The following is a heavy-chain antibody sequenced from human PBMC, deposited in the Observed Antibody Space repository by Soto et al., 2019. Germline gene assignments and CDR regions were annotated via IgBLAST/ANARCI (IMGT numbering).Heavy chain of an antibody. CDR2: IKSKTDGGTT. CDR1: GFTFSNAW. CDR3: TTDPLRWLQLVQDY. D-gene: IGHD6-13*01. V-gene: IGHV3-15*07. J-gene: IGHJ4*02. Sequence: PGGSLRLSCAASGFTFSNAWMNWVRQAPGKGLEWVGRIKSKTDGGTTDYAAPVKGRFTISRDDSKNTLYLQMNSLKTEDTAVYYCTTDPLRWLQLVQDYWGQGTLVTVSS.